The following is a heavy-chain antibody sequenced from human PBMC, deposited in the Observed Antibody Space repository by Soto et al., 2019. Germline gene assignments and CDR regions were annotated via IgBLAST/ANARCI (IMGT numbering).Heavy chain of an antibody. CDR2: IYYSGRT. J-gene: IGHJ3*02. CDR3: ARDEGRDGWPNHAFDI. V-gene: IGHV4-59*01. CDR1: GGSISSYY. Sequence: QVQLQESGPGLVKPSETLSLTCTVSGGSISSYYWSWIRQPPGKGLEWIGYIYYSGRTNYNPSLKSRVTISVDTSKNQFSLKLSSVTAADTAVYYCARDEGRDGWPNHAFDIWGQGTMVTVSS. D-gene: IGHD6-19*01.